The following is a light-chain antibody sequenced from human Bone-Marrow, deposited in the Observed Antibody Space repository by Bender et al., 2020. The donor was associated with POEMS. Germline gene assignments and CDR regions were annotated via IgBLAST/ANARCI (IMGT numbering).Light chain of an antibody. CDR3: QAWDSSSYV. CDR2: AVT. Sequence: QSALTQPPSASGSPGQSVTISCTGTGSDVGAYNYVSWYQQSPGKAPKLIIYAVTERPSGIPERFSGSNSGNTATLTISGTQAMDEADYYCQAWDSSSYVFGTGTKVTVL. CDR1: GSDVGAYNY. V-gene: IGLV2-8*01. J-gene: IGLJ1*01.